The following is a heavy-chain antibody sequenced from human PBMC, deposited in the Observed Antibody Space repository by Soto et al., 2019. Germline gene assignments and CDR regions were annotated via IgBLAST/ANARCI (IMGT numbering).Heavy chain of an antibody. Sequence: GGSLRLSCTASGFTFADYALSWVRQAPGKGLEWVGFIRTKAYGGTTEYAASVKGRFTISRDDSKTIAYLQMNSLKTEDTAVYYCSRTEYYYDSGSYYPFDYWGQGTLVTVSS. CDR3: SRTEYYYDSGSYYPFDY. CDR1: GFTFADYA. CDR2: IRTKAYGGTT. J-gene: IGHJ4*02. D-gene: IGHD3-10*01. V-gene: IGHV3-49*04.